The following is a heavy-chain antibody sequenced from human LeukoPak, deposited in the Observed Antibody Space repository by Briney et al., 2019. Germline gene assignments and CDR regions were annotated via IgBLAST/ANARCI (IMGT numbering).Heavy chain of an antibody. CDR3: ARAPSEIGGYYPEYFRH. Sequence: GGSLRLSCAASGFTFSTYWMHWVRQAPGKGLVWVSRIKSDGSTNYADSVKGRFSISRDNAKNTVSLQMNSLRPEDTGVYYCARAPSEIGGYYPEYFRHWGQGTLVTVSS. V-gene: IGHV3-74*01. CDR1: GFTFSTYW. J-gene: IGHJ1*01. D-gene: IGHD3-22*01. CDR2: IKSDGST.